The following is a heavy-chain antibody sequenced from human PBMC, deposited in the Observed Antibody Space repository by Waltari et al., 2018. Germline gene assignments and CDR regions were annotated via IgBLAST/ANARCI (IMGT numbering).Heavy chain of an antibody. V-gene: IGHV3-21*01. CDR1: GLSLGPSP. Sequence: EGQLVESGGGLVKPGGSLRLSCAASGLSLGPSPLTWVRQAPGKGLEWVSYISSSSAYKYYADSVKGRFAISRDNAKNLLFLQMNSLRADDTAVYYCVRENCSVTSCFKHFDYWGRGILVTVSS. D-gene: IGHD2-2*01. CDR2: ISSSSAYK. CDR3: VRENCSVTSCFKHFDY. J-gene: IGHJ4*02.